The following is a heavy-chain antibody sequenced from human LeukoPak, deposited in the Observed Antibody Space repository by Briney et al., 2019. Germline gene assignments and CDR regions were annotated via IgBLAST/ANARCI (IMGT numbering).Heavy chain of an antibody. Sequence: SETLSLTCAVSGGSISSGGYSWSWIRQPPGKGLEWIGYIYHSGSTYYNPSLRSRLTISVDTSKNQFSLKLSSVTAADTAVYYCARRLSANWYFDLWGRGTLVTVSS. D-gene: IGHD2/OR15-2a*01. J-gene: IGHJ2*01. V-gene: IGHV4-30-2*05. CDR1: GGSISSGGYS. CDR3: ARRLSANWYFDL. CDR2: IYHSGST.